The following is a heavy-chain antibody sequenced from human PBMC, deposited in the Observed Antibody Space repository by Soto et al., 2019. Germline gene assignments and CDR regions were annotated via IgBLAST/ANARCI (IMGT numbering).Heavy chain of an antibody. CDR2: ISGSGGST. Sequence: PGGSLRLSCAASGFTFSSYAMSWVRQAPGKGLEWVSAISGSGGSTYHADSVKGRFTISRDNSKNTLYLQMNSLRAEDTAVYYCAKDRSYCSGGSCPPRSGMDVWGQGTTVTVYS. D-gene: IGHD2-15*01. CDR3: AKDRSYCSGGSCPPRSGMDV. CDR1: GFTFSSYA. V-gene: IGHV3-23*01. J-gene: IGHJ6*02.